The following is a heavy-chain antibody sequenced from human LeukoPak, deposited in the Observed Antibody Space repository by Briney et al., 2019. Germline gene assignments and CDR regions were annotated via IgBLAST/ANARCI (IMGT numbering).Heavy chain of an antibody. J-gene: IGHJ6*04. V-gene: IGHV1-46*01. CDR1: GYTFTNNY. CDR3: ARDRGITVFGVVMDV. D-gene: IGHD3-3*01. Sequence: ASVKVSCKASGYTFTNNYMHWVRQAPGQGLEWMGITNPSDGGTNYAQKFQGRVTLTRDMSTSTVYMELSSLRSEDTAVYYCARDRGITVFGVVMDVWGKGTTVTVSS. CDR2: TNPSDGGT.